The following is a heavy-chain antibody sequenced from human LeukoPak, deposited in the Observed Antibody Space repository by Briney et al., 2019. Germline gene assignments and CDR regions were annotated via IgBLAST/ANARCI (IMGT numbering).Heavy chain of an antibody. CDR2: IRFDGGDT. CDR1: GFTFNNYW. V-gene: IGHV3-74*01. CDR3: AKGMNYDILTYYYYYGMDV. J-gene: IGHJ6*02. Sequence: SGGSLRLSCAASGFTFNNYWMHWVRQAPGMGLVWVSSIRFDGGDTAYADSVKGRFTISRDNSKNTLYLQMNSLRAEDTAVYYCAKGMNYDILTYYYYYGMDVWGQGTTVTVSS. D-gene: IGHD3-9*01.